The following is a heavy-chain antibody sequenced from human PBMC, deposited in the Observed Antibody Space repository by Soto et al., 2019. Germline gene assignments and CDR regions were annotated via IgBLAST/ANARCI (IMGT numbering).Heavy chain of an antibody. CDR1: GYTFTNFS. CDR3: ARGRGVIRNYYGMDV. D-gene: IGHD3-3*02. Sequence: QVQLVQSGAEVKKPGASVKISCEASGYTFTNFSIHWVRKAPGQRLEWMGWINAGSGYTKYSRRFQDRLIITRDRSASTAYMELSSLRSEDTAMFYCARGRGVIRNYYGMDVWGQGTTVTVSS. J-gene: IGHJ6*02. CDR2: INAGSGYT. V-gene: IGHV1-3*01.